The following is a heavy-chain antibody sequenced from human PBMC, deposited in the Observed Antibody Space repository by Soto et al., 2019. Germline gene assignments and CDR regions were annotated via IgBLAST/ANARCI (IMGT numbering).Heavy chain of an antibody. CDR2: INHSGTV. CDR1: GGAFNGYY. D-gene: IGHD3-10*01. J-gene: IGHJ4*02. V-gene: IGHV4-34*01. CDR3: ARAGAALVRGSIGGFDY. Sequence: QVHLQQWGAGLLKPSETLSLTCAVNGGAFNGYYWTWIRQSPGKGLQWIGEINHSGTVDYNPSLKIRFTFSIDTSKKQFSLTLTSVTAADTAVYYCARAGAALVRGSIGGFDYWGQGTLVTVAS.